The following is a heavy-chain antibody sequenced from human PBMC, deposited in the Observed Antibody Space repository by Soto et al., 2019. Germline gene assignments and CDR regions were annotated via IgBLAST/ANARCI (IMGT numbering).Heavy chain of an antibody. CDR1: GDTFSFYS. CDR3: ATSYGSGYRAFDY. J-gene: IGHJ4*02. CDR2: VNPILSMS. V-gene: IGHV1-69*04. D-gene: IGHD3-10*01. Sequence: QVQLVQSGAEVKRPGSSVNVYCKASGDTFSFYSVNWVRQAPGLGLEWMGRVNPILSMSNYAQRFQGRVMMTADKSTSTAYMELSGLRSEDTAMYYCATSYGSGYRAFDYWGQGALATVSS.